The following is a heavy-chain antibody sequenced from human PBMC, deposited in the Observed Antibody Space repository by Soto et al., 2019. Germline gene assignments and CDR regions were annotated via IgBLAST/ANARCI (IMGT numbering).Heavy chain of an antibody. CDR2: ISGSGGST. V-gene: IGHV3-23*01. D-gene: IGHD3-3*01. Sequence: GGSLRLSCAASGFTFSSYAMSWVRQAPGKGLEWVSAISGSGGSTYYADSVKGRFTISRDNSKNTLYLQMNSLRAEDTAVYYCAKDYDFWSGYHTHYYGMDVWGQGTTVTVSS. CDR1: GFTFSSYA. CDR3: AKDYDFWSGYHTHYYGMDV. J-gene: IGHJ6*02.